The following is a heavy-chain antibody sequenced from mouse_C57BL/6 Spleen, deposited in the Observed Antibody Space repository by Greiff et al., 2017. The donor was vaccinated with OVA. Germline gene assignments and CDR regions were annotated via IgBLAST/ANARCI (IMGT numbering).Heavy chain of an antibody. J-gene: IGHJ3*01. D-gene: IGHD1-1*01. CDR2: IDPSDSYT. CDR3: ARGYYYGSPAWFAY. Sequence: QVQLQQPGAELVKPGASVKLSCKASGYTFTSYWMQWVKQRPGQGLEWIGEIDPSDSYTNYNQKFKGKATLTVDTSSSTAYMQLSSLTSEDSAVYYCARGYYYGSPAWFAYWGQGTLVTVSA. CDR1: GYTFTSYW. V-gene: IGHV1-50*01.